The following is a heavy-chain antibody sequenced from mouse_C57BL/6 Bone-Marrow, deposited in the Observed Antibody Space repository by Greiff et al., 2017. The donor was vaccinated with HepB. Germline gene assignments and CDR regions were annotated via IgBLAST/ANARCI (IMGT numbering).Heavy chain of an antibody. D-gene: IGHD1-3*01. J-gene: IGHJ1*03. CDR2: IRNKANGYTT. Sequence: EVKVVESGGGLVQPGGSLSLSCAASGFTFTDYYMSWVRQPPGKALEWLGFIRNKANGYTTEYSASVKGRFTISRDNSQSILYLQMNALRAEDSATYYCASLKGGYFDVWGTGTTVTVSS. CDR1: GFTFTDYY. V-gene: IGHV7-3*01. CDR3: ASLKGGYFDV.